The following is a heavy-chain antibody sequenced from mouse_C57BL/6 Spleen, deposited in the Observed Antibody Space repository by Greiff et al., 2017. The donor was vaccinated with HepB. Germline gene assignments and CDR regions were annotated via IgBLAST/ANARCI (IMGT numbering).Heavy chain of an antibody. D-gene: IGHD1-1*01. CDR1: GYTFTSYW. V-gene: IGHV1S81*02. Sequence: VQLQQSGAELVKARASVKMSCKASGYTFTSYWMHWVKQRLGQGLEWFAETNPTNGRTYYNEKFKSKATLTVDKSSSTAYMLLSGPTFEDSAVYYCARIKNIVATYLDYWGQGTTLTVSS. CDR2: TNPTNGRT. J-gene: IGHJ2*01. CDR3: ARIKNIVATYLDY.